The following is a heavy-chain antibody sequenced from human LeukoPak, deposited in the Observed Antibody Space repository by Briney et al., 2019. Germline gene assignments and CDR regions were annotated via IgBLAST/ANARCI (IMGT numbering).Heavy chain of an antibody. J-gene: IGHJ4*02. V-gene: IGHV3-7*01. Sequence: PGGSLRLSCAASGFTFSDYYMSWVRQAPGKGLEWVANIKQDGSEKYYVDSVKGRFTISRDNAKNSLYLQMNSLRAEDTAVYYCARDISSSSWYERFEYYFDYWGQGTLVTVSS. CDR3: ARDISSSSWYERFEYYFDY. D-gene: IGHD6-13*01. CDR2: IKQDGSEK. CDR1: GFTFSDYY.